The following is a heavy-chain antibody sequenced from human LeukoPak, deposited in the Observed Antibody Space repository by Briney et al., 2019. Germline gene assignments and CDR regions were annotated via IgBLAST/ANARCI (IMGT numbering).Heavy chain of an antibody. CDR2: ISGSGGST. J-gene: IGHJ4*02. D-gene: IGHD6-13*01. Sequence: GGSPRLSCAASGFTFSSYGMSWVRQAPGKGLEWVSAISGSGGSTYYADSVKGRFTISRDNAKNSLYLQMNSLRAEDTALYYCAKGYSSSWYGSFDYWGQGTLVTVSS. CDR1: GFTFSSYG. CDR3: AKGYSSSWYGSFDY. V-gene: IGHV3-23*01.